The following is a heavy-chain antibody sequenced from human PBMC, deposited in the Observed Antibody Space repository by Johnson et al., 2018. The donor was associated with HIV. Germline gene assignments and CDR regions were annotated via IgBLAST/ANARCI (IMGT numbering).Heavy chain of an antibody. CDR1: GLTFSSYA. V-gene: IGHV3-30*14. CDR3: ARATTHHDAFDI. Sequence: QVQRVESGGGVVQPGRSLRFSCAASGLTFSSYAMHWVRQAPGKGLEWVAVISYDGSNKYYAASVKGRFTISRDNSKNTLYLQMNSLRAEDTAVYYCARATTHHDAFDIWGQGTMVTVSS. CDR2: ISYDGSNK. J-gene: IGHJ3*02. D-gene: IGHD1-1*01.